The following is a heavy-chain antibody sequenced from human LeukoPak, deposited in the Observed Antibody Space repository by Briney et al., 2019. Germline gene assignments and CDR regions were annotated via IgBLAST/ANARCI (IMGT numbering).Heavy chain of an antibody. J-gene: IGHJ4*02. V-gene: IGHV3-33*01. CDR2: IWYDGSNK. Sequence: GRSRRLSCAASGFTFSSYGMHWVRQAPGKGLEGVAVIWYDGSNKYYADSVKGRFTISRDNSKNTLYLQMNSLRAEDTAVYYCTRSTVTTLSYFDYWGQGTLVTVSS. D-gene: IGHD4-17*01. CDR3: TRSTVTTLSYFDY. CDR1: GFTFSSYG.